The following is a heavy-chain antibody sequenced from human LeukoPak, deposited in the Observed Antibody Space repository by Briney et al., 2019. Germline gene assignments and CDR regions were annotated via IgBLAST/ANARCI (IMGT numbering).Heavy chain of an antibody. CDR3: ARDLWYSYGLHPVAY. CDR2: ISSSSSYI. V-gene: IGHV3-21*01. D-gene: IGHD5-18*01. Sequence: GGSLRLSCAASGFTFSSYSMNWVRQAPGKGLEWVSSISSSSSYIYYADSVKGRFTISRDNAKNSLYLQMNSLRAEDTAVYYCARDLWYSYGLHPVAYWGQGTLVTVSS. CDR1: GFTFSSYS. J-gene: IGHJ4*02.